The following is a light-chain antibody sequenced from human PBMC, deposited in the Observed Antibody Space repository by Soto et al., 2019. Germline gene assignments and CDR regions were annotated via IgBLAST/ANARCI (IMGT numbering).Light chain of an antibody. CDR1: QSVSTN. CDR2: GAS. Sequence: ELVMTQSPATLSVSPGERATLSCRASQSVSTNLAWYQQNPGQAPRLLIYGASTRATGIPARFSGSGSGTEFTLTISSLQSEDFAFYYCQQYNNWPLTFGGGTRWISN. CDR3: QQYNNWPLT. J-gene: IGKJ4*01. V-gene: IGKV3-15*01.